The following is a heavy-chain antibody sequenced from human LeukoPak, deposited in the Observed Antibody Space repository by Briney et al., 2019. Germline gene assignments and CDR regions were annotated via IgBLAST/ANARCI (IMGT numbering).Heavy chain of an antibody. Sequence: GGSLRLSCAASGFTFSSYWMSWVRQAPGKGLEWVANIKGDESDDHYVASVRGRFTISRDNAKRSLYLQMNILSAEDTGVYYCARVADYDFLSGYYSPFDHWGQGVLVIVSS. CDR1: GFTFSSYW. CDR2: IKGDESDD. J-gene: IGHJ4*02. CDR3: ARVADYDFLSGYYSPFDH. D-gene: IGHD3-3*01. V-gene: IGHV3-7*01.